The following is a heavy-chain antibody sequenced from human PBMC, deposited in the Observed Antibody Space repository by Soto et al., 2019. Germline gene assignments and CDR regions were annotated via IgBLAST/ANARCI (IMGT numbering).Heavy chain of an antibody. J-gene: IGHJ4*02. Sequence: QVHLVQSGPEVKRPGASVKVSCKASGFTFTSYAITWVRQAPGQGLEWMGWISAYNGGTNYAQNFQGRVTMTTDSSTSTAYMELGGLTSDDTAVYYCARDFTGWPPDGVDSWGQGTLVTVPS. CDR2: ISAYNGGT. V-gene: IGHV1-18*01. CDR1: GFTFTSYA. D-gene: IGHD3-16*01. CDR3: ARDFTGWPPDGVDS.